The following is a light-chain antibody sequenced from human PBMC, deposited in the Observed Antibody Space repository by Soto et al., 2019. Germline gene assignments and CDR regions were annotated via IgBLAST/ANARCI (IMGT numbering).Light chain of an antibody. J-gene: IGLJ1*01. V-gene: IGLV2-14*01. CDR2: EVS. CDR1: ISDVVGYNY. CDR3: SSYTSSSTPV. Sequence: QGVLTQAGCVSGSPGQSITISCTGTISDVVGYNYVSWYQQHPGKAPKLMIYEVSNRPSGVSNRFSGSKSGNTASLTISGLQAEDEADYYCSSYTSSSTPVFGTGTKVTVL.